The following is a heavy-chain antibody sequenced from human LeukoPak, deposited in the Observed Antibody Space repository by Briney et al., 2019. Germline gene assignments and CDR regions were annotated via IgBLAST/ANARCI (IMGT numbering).Heavy chain of an antibody. CDR2: INHSGST. J-gene: IGHJ5*02. CDR3: ARQSITMLRGVIGWFDP. Sequence: SETLSLTCAVYGGSFSGYYWSWIRQPPGKGLEWIGEINHSGSTNYNPSLKSRVTISVDTSKNQFSLKLSSVTAADTAVCYCARQSITMLRGVIGWFDPWGQGTLVTVSS. V-gene: IGHV4-34*01. CDR1: GGSFSGYY. D-gene: IGHD3-10*01.